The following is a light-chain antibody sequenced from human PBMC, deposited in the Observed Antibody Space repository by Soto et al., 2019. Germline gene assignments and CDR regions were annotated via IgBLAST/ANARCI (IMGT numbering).Light chain of an antibody. CDR1: QSITGY. Sequence: DIQMTQSPSSLSASVGDRVTITCRASQSITGYLNWYQQKPGKAPKLLTYAASSLQSGVPSRFGGGGSATDFTLTISSLQRDDFATYFCQQSLGIPYTFGQGTRLETK. V-gene: IGKV1-39*01. CDR2: AAS. CDR3: QQSLGIPYT. J-gene: IGKJ2*01.